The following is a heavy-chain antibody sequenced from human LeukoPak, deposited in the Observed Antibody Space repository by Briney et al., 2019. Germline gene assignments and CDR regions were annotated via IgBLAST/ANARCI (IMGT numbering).Heavy chain of an antibody. CDR2: ISYSGST. Sequence: SETLSLTCTVSGXSISIYYWNWIRQPPGKGLEWIGYISYSGSTNYNPSLKSRVTISLDTSKNQFSLNLRSVTAADTAVYYCARGFDSKSTYFDYWGQGTLVTVSS. CDR1: GXSISIYY. D-gene: IGHD5-12*01. CDR3: ARGFDSKSTYFDY. J-gene: IGHJ4*02. V-gene: IGHV4-59*01.